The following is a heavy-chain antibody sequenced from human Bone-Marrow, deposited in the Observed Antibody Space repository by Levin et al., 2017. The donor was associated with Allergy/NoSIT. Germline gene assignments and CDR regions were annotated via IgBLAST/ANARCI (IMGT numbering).Heavy chain of an antibody. CDR2: IKEDGGAI. J-gene: IGHJ4*02. CDR3: AREGTGVRVTEDY. D-gene: IGHD2-8*02. CDR1: GFSFSTYW. Sequence: GESLKISCAASGFSFSTYWMSWVRQAPGKGLEWVANIKEDGGAIYYMDSVKGRFTISRDNAKNSLYLQMNSLRAEDTAVYYCAREGTGVRVTEDYWGQGTLVTV. V-gene: IGHV3-7*01.